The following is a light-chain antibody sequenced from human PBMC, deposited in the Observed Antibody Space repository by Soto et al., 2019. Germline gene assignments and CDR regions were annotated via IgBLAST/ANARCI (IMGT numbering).Light chain of an antibody. V-gene: IGLV2-8*01. CDR2: EVT. Sequence: QSVLTQPPSASGSPGQSVTISCTGTSSDVGGYNYVSWYQQHPGKAPKLIIYEVTKRPSGVPDRFSGSKSDNTASLTVSGLQAEDEADYYCSSYAGDNYAVFGGGTQLTVL. CDR3: SSYAGDNYAV. CDR1: SSDVGGYNY. J-gene: IGLJ7*01.